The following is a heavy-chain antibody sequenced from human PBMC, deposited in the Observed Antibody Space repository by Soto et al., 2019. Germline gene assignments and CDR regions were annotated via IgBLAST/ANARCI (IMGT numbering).Heavy chain of an antibody. Sequence: PGGSLRPSCAGSGLTFAVFYMSWIRQAPGKGLEWLSYISPGSRYPAYADSVKGRFTISRDNAKRSLYLQMMSLTAEDTAIYYCVRGGGGGLFDPWGQGTMVTVSS. CDR1: GLTFAVFY. D-gene: IGHD2-15*01. CDR2: ISPGSRYP. J-gene: IGHJ5*02. CDR3: VRGGGGGLFDP. V-gene: IGHV3-11*06.